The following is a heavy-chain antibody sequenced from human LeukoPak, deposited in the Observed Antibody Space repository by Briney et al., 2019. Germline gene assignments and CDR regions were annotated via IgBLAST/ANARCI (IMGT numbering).Heavy chain of an antibody. CDR2: INAGNGNT. Sequence: ASVKVSCKASGYTFTSYAMHWVRQAPGQRLEWMGWINAGNGNTKYSQEFQGRVTITRDTSAGTAYMGLSSLRSEDMAVYYCARADSWYYFDYWGQGTLVTVSS. V-gene: IGHV1-3*03. CDR3: ARADSWYYFDY. D-gene: IGHD6-13*01. J-gene: IGHJ4*02. CDR1: GYTFTSYA.